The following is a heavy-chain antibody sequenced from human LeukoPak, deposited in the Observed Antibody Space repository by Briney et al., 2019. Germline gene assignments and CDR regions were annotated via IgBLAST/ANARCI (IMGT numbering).Heavy chain of an antibody. V-gene: IGHV3-33*01. CDR1: GFTFSSYG. D-gene: IGHD4-17*01. CDR3: ARLYGTYPGWFDP. CDR2: IWYDGSNK. J-gene: IGHJ5*02. Sequence: PGRSLRLSCAASGFTFSSYGMHWVRQAPGKGLEWVGVIWYDGSNKYYADSVKGRFTISRDNSKNTLYLQMNSLRAEDTAVYYCARLYGTYPGWFDPWGQGTLVTVSS.